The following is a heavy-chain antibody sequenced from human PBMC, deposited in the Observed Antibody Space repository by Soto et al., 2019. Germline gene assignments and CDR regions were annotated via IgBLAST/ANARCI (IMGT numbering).Heavy chain of an antibody. J-gene: IGHJ4*02. CDR1: GFTFSSYA. CDR2: ISSNGGST. CDR3: VKLAVAKKGPGYFDY. D-gene: IGHD5-12*01. Sequence: EVQLVESGGGLVQPGGSLRLSCSASGFTFSSYAMHWVRQAPGKGLEYVSAISSNGGSTYYADSVKGRFTISRDNSKNTLYLQMSSLRAEDTAVYYCVKLAVAKKGPGYFDYWGQGTLVTVSS. V-gene: IGHV3-64D*06.